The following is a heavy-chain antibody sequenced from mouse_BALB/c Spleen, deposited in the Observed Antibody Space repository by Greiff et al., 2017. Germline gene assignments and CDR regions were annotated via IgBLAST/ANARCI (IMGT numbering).Heavy chain of an antibody. J-gene: IGHJ4*01. V-gene: IGHV5-12-2*01. CDR2: LSNGGGST. CDR1: GFPFSSYT. CDR3: ARHSGTATVYYYAMDY. Sequence: VLLVESGGGLVQPGGSLKLSCAASGFPFSSYTMSLVRPTPEKRLEWVAYLSNGGGSTYYPDTVKGRFTISRDNAKNTLYLQMSSLKSEDTAMYYCARHSGTATVYYYAMDYWGQGTSVTVSS. D-gene: IGHD1-2*01.